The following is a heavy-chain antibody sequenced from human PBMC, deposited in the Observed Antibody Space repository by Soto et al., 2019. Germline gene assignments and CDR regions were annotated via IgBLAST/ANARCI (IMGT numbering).Heavy chain of an antibody. CDR1: GGSISSYY. V-gene: IGHV4-59*08. D-gene: IGHD3-22*01. J-gene: IGHJ4*02. CDR2: IYYSGST. Sequence: QVQLQESGPGLVKPSETLSLTCTVSGGSISSYYWRWIRQPPGKGLEWIGYIYYSGSTNYNPSLKSRDTISVDTSKNQFSLKLSSVTAADPAVYYCARHGYYYDSSGPEDYWGQGTLVTVSS. CDR3: ARHGYYYDSSGPEDY.